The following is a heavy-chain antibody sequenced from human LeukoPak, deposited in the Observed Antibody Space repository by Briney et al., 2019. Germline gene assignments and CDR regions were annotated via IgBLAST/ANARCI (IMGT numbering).Heavy chain of an antibody. Sequence: SETLSLTCTVPGGSISSYYWSWIRQPPGKGLEWIGYIYYSGSTNYNPSLKSRVTISVDTSKNQFSLKLSSVTAADTAVYYCAAVPRAAAGTVFDYWGQGTLVTVSS. J-gene: IGHJ4*02. CDR2: IYYSGST. CDR3: AAVPRAAAGTVFDY. D-gene: IGHD6-13*01. V-gene: IGHV4-59*01. CDR1: GGSISSYY.